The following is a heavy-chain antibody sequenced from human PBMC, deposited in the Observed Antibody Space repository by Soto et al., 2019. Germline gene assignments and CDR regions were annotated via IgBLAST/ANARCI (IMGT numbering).Heavy chain of an antibody. D-gene: IGHD5-12*01. V-gene: IGHV4-59*01. CDR1: GGSISSYY. CDR3: ARASDIVANWFDP. J-gene: IGHJ5*02. CDR2: IYYSGST. Sequence: SETLSLTCTVSGGSISSYYWSWIRQPPGKGLEWIGYIYYSGSTNYNPSLKSRVTISVDTSKNQFSLKLSPVTAADTAVYYCARASDIVANWFDPWGQGTLVTVSS.